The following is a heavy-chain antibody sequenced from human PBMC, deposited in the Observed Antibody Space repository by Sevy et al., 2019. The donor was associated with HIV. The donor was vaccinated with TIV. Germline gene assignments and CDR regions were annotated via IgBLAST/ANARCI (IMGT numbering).Heavy chain of an antibody. J-gene: IGHJ4*02. D-gene: IGHD3-10*01. CDR2: ISGSGGST. V-gene: IGHV3-23*01. Sequence: GGSLRLSCAASGFIFNSYAMSWVRQAPGQGLKWVSSISGSGGSTYYADSVKGRFTISRDNFRKMVDLQVNTLRAEDTAVYYCAKGYGSGSPPDYWGQGTLVTVSS. CDR3: AKGYGSGSPPDY. CDR1: GFIFNSYA.